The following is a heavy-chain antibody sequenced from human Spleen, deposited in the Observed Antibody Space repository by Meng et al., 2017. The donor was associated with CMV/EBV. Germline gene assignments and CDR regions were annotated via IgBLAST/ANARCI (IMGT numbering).Heavy chain of an antibody. CDR2: IYHPGST. V-gene: IGHV4-4*02. D-gene: IGHD3-3*01. CDR1: GGSISSNNW. J-gene: IGHJ5*02. Sequence: SETLSLTCAVSGGSISSNNWWSWVRQSPGKGLEWIGEIYHPGSTNLNPSLKSRVTISVDKSRNQFSLSLSSVTSADTAVYYCARGIGVVVKGYFDLWGQGTLVIVSS. CDR3: ARGIGVVVKGYFDL.